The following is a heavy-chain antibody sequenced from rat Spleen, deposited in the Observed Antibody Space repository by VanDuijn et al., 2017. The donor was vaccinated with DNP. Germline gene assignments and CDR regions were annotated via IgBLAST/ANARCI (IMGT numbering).Heavy chain of an antibody. CDR2: IIYDGSRT. CDR3: VTHDHGGYKHWFAY. J-gene: IGHJ3*01. CDR1: GFTFSDYN. Sequence: EVQLVESGGGLVKPGRSLKLSCAASGFTFSDYNMAWVRQAPKKGLEWVATIIYDGSRTYYRDSVKGRFTISRDNAKSTLYLQMDSLRSEDTATYYCVTHDHGGYKHWFAYWGQGTLVTVSS. V-gene: IGHV5S10*01. D-gene: IGHD1-11*01.